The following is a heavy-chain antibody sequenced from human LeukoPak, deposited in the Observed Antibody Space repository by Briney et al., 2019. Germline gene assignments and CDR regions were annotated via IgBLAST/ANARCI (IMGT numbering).Heavy chain of an antibody. CDR1: GFSFSSYT. CDR3: ARDSQYYSGYIDF. V-gene: IGHV3-21*01. J-gene: IGHJ4*02. CDR2: ITISSSSI. D-gene: IGHD2-15*01. Sequence: PGGSLRLSCAASGFSFSSYTMNWVRQAPGKGLEWVSSITISSSSIYYADSLKGRFTISRDNAKNSLYLQMNSLRAEDTAVYYCARDSQYYSGYIDFWGQGTLVTVSS.